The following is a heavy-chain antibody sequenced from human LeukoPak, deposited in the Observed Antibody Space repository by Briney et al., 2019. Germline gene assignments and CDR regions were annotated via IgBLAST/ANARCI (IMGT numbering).Heavy chain of an antibody. CDR3: ARELGGYDFWSGYYDY. V-gene: IGHV1-2*02. D-gene: IGHD3-3*01. Sequence: GASVTVSCKASGYTFTGYYMHWVRQAPGQGLEWMGWINPNSGGTNYAQKFQGRVTMTRDTSITTAYMELSSLRSDDTAVYYCARELGGYDFWSGYYDYWGQGTLVTVSS. J-gene: IGHJ4*02. CDR2: INPNSGGT. CDR1: GYTFTGYY.